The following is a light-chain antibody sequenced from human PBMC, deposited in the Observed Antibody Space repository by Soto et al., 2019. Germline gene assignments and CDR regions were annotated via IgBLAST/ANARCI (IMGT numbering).Light chain of an antibody. CDR1: QSVSSSY. J-gene: IGKJ3*01. V-gene: IGKV3-20*01. Sequence: EIVLTQSPGTLSLSPGERATLSCRASQSVSSSYLAWDQQKPGQAPRLLIYGASSRATGLPDRFSGSGSGTDFTLTISRLEPEDFAVYYCQQYGISPLFTFGPETKVXI. CDR2: GAS. CDR3: QQYGISPLFT.